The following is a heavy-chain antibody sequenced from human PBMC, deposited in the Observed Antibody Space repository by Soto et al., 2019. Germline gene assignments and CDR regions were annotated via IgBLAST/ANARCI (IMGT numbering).Heavy chain of an antibody. CDR3: ARYETLQGDYAY. Sequence: QVQLQESGPGLVKPSETLSLTCTVSGDSISSYYWSWIRQPPGKGLEWIGYFHYSGSTNYNPSLKTRVTISVVTSKDQYSLMLSSVTAADTAVYYCARYETLQGDYAYWGQGARLTVSS. CDR1: GDSISSYY. CDR2: FHYSGST. J-gene: IGHJ4*02. V-gene: IGHV4-59*08. D-gene: IGHD4-17*01.